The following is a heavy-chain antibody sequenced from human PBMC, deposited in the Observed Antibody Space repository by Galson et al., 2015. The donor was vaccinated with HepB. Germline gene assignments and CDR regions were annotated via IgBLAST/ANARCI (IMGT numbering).Heavy chain of an antibody. CDR2: IKEDENAK. J-gene: IGHJ4*02. CDR1: GLTFRRYW. Sequence: SLRLSCAASGLTFRRYWMSWVRQAPGKGLEWVAIIKEDENAKDYVDSVKGRFTTSRDNAKNSLYLQMSSLRGEDTAVYYCVTGEQGAWDYWGQGTLVIVSS. V-gene: IGHV3-7*03. D-gene: IGHD1/OR15-1a*01. CDR3: VTGEQGAWDY.